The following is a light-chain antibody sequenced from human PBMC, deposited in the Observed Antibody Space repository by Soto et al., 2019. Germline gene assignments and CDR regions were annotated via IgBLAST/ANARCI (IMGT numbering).Light chain of an antibody. CDR2: DVS. CDR1: SIDVGGYNY. J-gene: IGLJ1*01. V-gene: IGLV2-14*01. CDR3: SSYTSSVYV. Sequence: QSALTQPASVSGSPGQSITISCTGTSIDVGGYNYVSWYQQHPGKAPKLMIYDVSNRPSGVSNRFSGSKSGNTASLAISGLQAEDEAAYYCSSYTSSVYVFGTGTKVTVL.